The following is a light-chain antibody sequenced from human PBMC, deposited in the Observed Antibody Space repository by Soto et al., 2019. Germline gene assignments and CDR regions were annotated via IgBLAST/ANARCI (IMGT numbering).Light chain of an antibody. CDR1: QSVASND. CDR2: AAS. CDR3: QQYGRSPWT. V-gene: IGKV3-20*01. Sequence: EIVLTQSPGTLSLSPGERVTLSCRASQSVASNDLAWYQHKPGQAPRLLIYAASGMATGSPDRFSGSGSGTDFTLTISRLEHEDFAVYYCQQYGRSPWTFGQGTKVELK. J-gene: IGKJ1*01.